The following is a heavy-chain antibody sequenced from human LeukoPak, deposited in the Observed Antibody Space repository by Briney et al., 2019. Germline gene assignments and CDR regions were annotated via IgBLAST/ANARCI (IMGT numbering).Heavy chain of an antibody. CDR3: AKGGRTDRSSSHY. V-gene: IGHV3-23*01. J-gene: IGHJ4*02. D-gene: IGHD6-6*01. CDR2: ISGSGGST. Sequence: GGSLRLSCAASGFTSDDYAMHWVRQAPGKGLEWVSAISGSGGSTYYADSVKGRFTISRDNSKNTLYLQMNSLRAEDTAVYYCAKGGRTDRSSSHYWGQGTLVTVSS. CDR1: GFTSDDYA.